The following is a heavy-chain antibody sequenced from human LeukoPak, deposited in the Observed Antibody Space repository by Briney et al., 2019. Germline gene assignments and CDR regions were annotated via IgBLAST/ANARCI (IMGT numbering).Heavy chain of an antibody. J-gene: IGHJ4*02. CDR1: GGSIRSYY. CDR3: AKEFHYYDSSGSLDY. Sequence: SETLSLTCTVSGGSIRSYYWSWIRQPPGKGLEWIGYIYYSGSTSYNPSLKSRVTISVDTSKNQFSLKLTSVTAADTAVYYCAKEFHYYDSSGSLDYWGQGTLVTVSS. CDR2: IYYSGST. V-gene: IGHV4-59*01. D-gene: IGHD3-22*01.